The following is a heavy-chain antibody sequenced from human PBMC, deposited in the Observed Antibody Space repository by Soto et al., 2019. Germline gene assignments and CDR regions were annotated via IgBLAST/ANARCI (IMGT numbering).Heavy chain of an antibody. V-gene: IGHV3-64D*06. CDR2: ISSNGGGT. J-gene: IGHJ5*02. CDR3: VRVVAAATRWFDP. Sequence: GGSLRLSCSASGFTFSSYAMHWVRQAPGKGLEYVSAISSNGGGTYYADSVKGRFTISRDNSKNTLYLQMSSLRAEDTAVYYCVRVVAAATRWFDPWGQGTLVTVSS. D-gene: IGHD2-15*01. CDR1: GFTFSSYA.